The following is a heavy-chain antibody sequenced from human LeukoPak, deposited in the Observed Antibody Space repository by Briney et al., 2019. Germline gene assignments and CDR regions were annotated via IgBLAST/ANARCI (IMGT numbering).Heavy chain of an antibody. CDR2: INPNSGGT. D-gene: IGHD3-22*01. CDR3: ASGYYDSSGSYYYYYYMEV. Sequence: ASVKVSCKASGYTFTGYYMHWVRQAPGQGLEWMGWINPNSGGTNYAQKFQGRVTMTRDTSISTAYMELSRLRSDDTAVYYCASGYYDSSGSYYYYYYMEVWGKGTTVTVSS. J-gene: IGHJ6*03. CDR1: GYTFTGYY. V-gene: IGHV1-2*02.